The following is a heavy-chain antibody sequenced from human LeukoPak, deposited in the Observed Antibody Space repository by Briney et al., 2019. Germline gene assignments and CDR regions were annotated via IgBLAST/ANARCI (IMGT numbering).Heavy chain of an antibody. Sequence: PGGSLRLSCAATGFIFSSDEMTWVRQAPGRGLESVSFISSSADTILYADSVKGRFTISRDNGKNALYLQMNSLRAEDTAVYYWTKERASCWGQGTLVTVSS. CDR1: GFIFSSDE. V-gene: IGHV3-48*03. CDR2: ISSSADTI. CDR3: TKERASC. J-gene: IGHJ4*02.